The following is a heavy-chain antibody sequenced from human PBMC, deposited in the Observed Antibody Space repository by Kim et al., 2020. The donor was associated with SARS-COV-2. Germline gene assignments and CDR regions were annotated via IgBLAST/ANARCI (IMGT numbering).Heavy chain of an antibody. Sequence: SETLSLTCAVYGGSFSGYYWSWIRQPPGKGLEWIGEINHSGSTNYNPSLKSRVTISVDTSKNQFSLKLSSVTAADTAVYYCARDGPDGDLWDYYGMDVWGQGTTVTVSS. CDR2: INHSGST. CDR3: ARDGPDGDLWDYYGMDV. D-gene: IGHD4-17*01. V-gene: IGHV4-34*01. CDR1: GGSFSGYY. J-gene: IGHJ6*02.